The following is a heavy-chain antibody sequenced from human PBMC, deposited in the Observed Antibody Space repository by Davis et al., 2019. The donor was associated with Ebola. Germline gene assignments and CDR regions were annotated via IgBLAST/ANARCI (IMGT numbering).Heavy chain of an antibody. CDR1: GFTFSSAW. V-gene: IGHV3-15*01. Sequence: GESLKISCVVSGFTFSSAWMRWVRQAPGKGLEWVGRIKSKIDGGTADYAAPVKGRFTISRDDSKNTLYLQMNSLRAEDMALYYCVRDATRGGDFDYWGQGTLVTVSS. D-gene: IGHD2-15*01. CDR2: IKSKIDGGTA. CDR3: VRDATRGGDFDY. J-gene: IGHJ4*02.